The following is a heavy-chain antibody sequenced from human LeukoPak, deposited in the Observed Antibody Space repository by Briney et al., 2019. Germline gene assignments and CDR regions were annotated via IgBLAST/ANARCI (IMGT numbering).Heavy chain of an antibody. Sequence: GGSLRLSCAASGFTFSSYAMHWVRQAPGKGLEWVAVISYDGSNKYYADSVKGRFTISRDNSKNTLYLQMNSLRAEDTAVYYCARVIDYYDNWFDPWGQGTLVTVSS. V-gene: IGHV3-30*04. J-gene: IGHJ5*02. D-gene: IGHD3-22*01. CDR1: GFTFSSYA. CDR3: ARVIDYYDNWFDP. CDR2: ISYDGSNK.